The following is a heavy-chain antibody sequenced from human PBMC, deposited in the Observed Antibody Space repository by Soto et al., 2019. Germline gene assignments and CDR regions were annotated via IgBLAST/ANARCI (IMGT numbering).Heavy chain of an antibody. D-gene: IGHD2-2*01. CDR2: IYHSGST. J-gene: IGHJ5*02. CDR1: GGSISSGGYS. V-gene: IGHV4-30-2*01. Sequence: PSETLSLTCAVSGGSISSGGYSWSWIRQPPGKGLEWIGYIYHSGSTYYNPSLKSRVTISVDRSKNQFSLKLSSVTAADTAVYYCARLAHCSSTSCYGNWFDPWGQGTLVTVSS. CDR3: ARLAHCSSTSCYGNWFDP.